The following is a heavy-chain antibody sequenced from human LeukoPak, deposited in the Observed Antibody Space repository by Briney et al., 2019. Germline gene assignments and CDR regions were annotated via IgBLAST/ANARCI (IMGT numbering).Heavy chain of an antibody. CDR2: ISGSGGST. CDR3: ASRGYYDSSGYASYYYYGMDV. V-gene: IGHV3-23*01. D-gene: IGHD3-22*01. Sequence: PGGSLRLSCAASGFTFSSYAMSWVRQAPGKGLEWVSAISGSGGSTYYADSVKGRFTISRDNSKNTLYLQMNSLRAEDTAVYYCASRGYYDSSGYASYYYYGMDVWGQGTTVTVSS. CDR1: GFTFSSYA. J-gene: IGHJ6*02.